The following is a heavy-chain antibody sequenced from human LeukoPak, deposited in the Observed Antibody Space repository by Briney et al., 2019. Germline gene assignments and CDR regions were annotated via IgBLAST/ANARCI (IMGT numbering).Heavy chain of an antibody. V-gene: IGHV4-59*02. Sequence: SETVSLTCTVSGGSVNGYYWNWIRQPPGKGLEWIGYIYYGGSTKYNPSLKSRINISVDTSKNQFSLRLNSVTAADTAVYYCAREEYDVAAGTKYFQHWGQGTLVTASS. D-gene: IGHD6-13*01. CDR2: IYYGGST. CDR1: GGSVNGYY. CDR3: AREEYDVAAGTKYFQH. J-gene: IGHJ1*01.